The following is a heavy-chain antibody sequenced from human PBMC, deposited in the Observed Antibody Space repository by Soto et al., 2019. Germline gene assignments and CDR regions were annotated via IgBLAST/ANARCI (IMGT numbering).Heavy chain of an antibody. CDR3: ARGQVATPHMDA. CDR1: GASFSGYY. V-gene: IGHV4-34*01. J-gene: IGHJ6*02. D-gene: IGHD2-15*01. Sequence: XETLSLACAVYGASFSGYYWSWIRQPPGKGLEWIGEINHSGSTNYNPSLKSRVTISVDTSKNQFSLKLSSVTAADTAVYYCARGQVATPHMDAWGQGTTVTVSS. CDR2: INHSGST.